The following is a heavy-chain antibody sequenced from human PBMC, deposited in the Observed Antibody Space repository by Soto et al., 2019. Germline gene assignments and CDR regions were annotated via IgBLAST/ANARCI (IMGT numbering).Heavy chain of an antibody. D-gene: IGHD1-1*01. CDR1: GGSISSGGYY. CDR3: ARGGTYHYYGMDV. V-gene: IGHV4-31*03. Sequence: SETLSLTCTVSGGSISSGGYYWSWIRQHPGKGLEWIGYIYYSGSTYYNPSLKSRVTISVDTSKNQFSLKLSSVTAADTAVYYCARGGTYHYYGMDVWGQGTTVTVSS. CDR2: IYYSGST. J-gene: IGHJ6*02.